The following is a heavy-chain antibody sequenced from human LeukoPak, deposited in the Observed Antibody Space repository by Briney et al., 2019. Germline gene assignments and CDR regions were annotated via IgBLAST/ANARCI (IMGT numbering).Heavy chain of an antibody. D-gene: IGHD6-13*01. J-gene: IGHJ4*02. CDR2: ISYDGSNK. CDR1: GFTFSSYG. Sequence: PGRSLRLSCAASGFTFSSYGMHWVRKAPGKGLEWVAVISYDGSNKYYADSVKGRFTISRDNSKNTLCLQMNSLRAEDTAVYYCAKELDYSSSWPRGFHYWGQGTLVTVSS. CDR3: AKELDYSSSWPRGFHY. V-gene: IGHV3-30*18.